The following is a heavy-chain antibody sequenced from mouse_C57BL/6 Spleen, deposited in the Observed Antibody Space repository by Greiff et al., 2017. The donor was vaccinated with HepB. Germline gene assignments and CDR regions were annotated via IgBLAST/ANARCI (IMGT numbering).Heavy chain of an antibody. Sequence: VQLQQSGAELVKPGASVKISCKASGYAFSSYWMNWVKHRPGKGLEWIGQIYPGDGDTNYNGKFKGKATLTADKSSSTAYMQLSSLTSEDSAVYFCARGLGHYWGQGTTLTVSS. J-gene: IGHJ2*01. CDR1: GYAFSSYW. D-gene: IGHD4-1*01. V-gene: IGHV1-80*01. CDR3: ARGLGHY. CDR2: IYPGDGDT.